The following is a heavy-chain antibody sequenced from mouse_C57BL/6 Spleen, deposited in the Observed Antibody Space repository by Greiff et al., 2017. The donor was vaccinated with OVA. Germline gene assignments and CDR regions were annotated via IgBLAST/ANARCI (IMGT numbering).Heavy chain of an antibody. Sequence: VKLVESGPGLVQPSQSLSITCTVSGFSLTSYGVHWVRQSPGKGLEWLGVIWSGGSTDYNAAFISRLSISKDNSKSQVFFKMNSLQADDTAIYYCARTYGSSFYYYAMDYWGQGTSVTVSS. J-gene: IGHJ4*01. CDR3: ARTYGSSFYYYAMDY. CDR1: GFSLTSYG. V-gene: IGHV2-2*01. CDR2: IWSGGST. D-gene: IGHD1-1*01.